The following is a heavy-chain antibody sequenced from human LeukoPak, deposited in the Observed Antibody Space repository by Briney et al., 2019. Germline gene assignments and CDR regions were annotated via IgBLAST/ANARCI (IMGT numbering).Heavy chain of an antibody. J-gene: IGHJ5*02. D-gene: IGHD1-26*01. V-gene: IGHV1-2*02. CDR2: INPNSGGT. CDR3: ARWMGATWRNWFDP. CDR1: GYTFTGYY. Sequence: GASVKVSCKASGYTFTGYYMHWVRQAPGQGLEWMGWINPNSGGTNYAQKFQGRVTMTRDTSISTAYMELSRLRSDDTAVYYCARWMGATWRNWFDPWGQGTLVTVSS.